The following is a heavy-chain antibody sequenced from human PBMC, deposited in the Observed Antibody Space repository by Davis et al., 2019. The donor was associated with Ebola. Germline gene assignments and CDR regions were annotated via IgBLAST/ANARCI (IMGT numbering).Heavy chain of an antibody. CDR2: ISWNSGSI. V-gene: IGHV3-9*01. CDR1: GFTFSSYA. J-gene: IGHJ6*02. CDR3: AKDMWRGDFYYYYGMDV. Sequence: GGSLRLSCAASGFTFSSYAMSWVRQAPGKGLEWVSGISWNSGSIGYADSVKGRFTISRDNAKNSLYLQMNSLRAEDTALYYCAKDMWRGDFYYYYGMDVWGQGTTVTVSS. D-gene: IGHD2-21*01.